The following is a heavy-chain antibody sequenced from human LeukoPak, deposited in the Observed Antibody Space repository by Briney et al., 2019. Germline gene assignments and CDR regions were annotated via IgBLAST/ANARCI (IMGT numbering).Heavy chain of an antibody. J-gene: IGHJ3*02. CDR3: ARGWAYYDSSGYYYAPLHDAFDI. Sequence: PSETLSLTCTVSGGSISSYYWSWIRQPPGKGLEWIGYIYYSGSTNYNPSLKSRVTISVDTSKNQFSLKLSSVTAADTAVYYCARGWAYYDSSGYYYAPLHDAFDIWGQGTMVTVSS. CDR2: IYYSGST. CDR1: GGSISSYY. V-gene: IGHV4-59*12. D-gene: IGHD3-22*01.